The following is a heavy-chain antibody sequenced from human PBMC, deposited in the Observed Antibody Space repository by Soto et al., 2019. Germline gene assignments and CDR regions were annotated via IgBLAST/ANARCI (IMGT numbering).Heavy chain of an antibody. CDR1: GYSFTSYW. V-gene: IGHV5-51*01. J-gene: IGHJ3*02. CDR3: ARPSNDFWSGYYTSVAFDI. Sequence: PGESLKISCKGSGYSFTSYWIGWVRQMPGKGLEWKGIIYPGDSDTRYSPSFQGQVTISADKSISTAYLQWSSLKASDTAMYYCARPSNDFWSGYYTSVAFDIWGQGTMVTVSS. CDR2: IYPGDSDT. D-gene: IGHD3-3*01.